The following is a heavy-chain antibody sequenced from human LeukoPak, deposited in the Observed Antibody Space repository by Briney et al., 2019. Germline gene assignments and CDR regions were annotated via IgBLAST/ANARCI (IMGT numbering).Heavy chain of an antibody. CDR1: GFIFSDYV. CDR2: ITASGDRT. Sequence: PGGSLRLSCAASGFIFSDYVMIWVRQAPGKGLEWVSGITASGDRTYYADSVKGRFTMSRDNSKNTVYLQINSLRVDDTAVYYCARRDIVVVVSASDYWGQGTLVTVSS. CDR3: ARRDIVVVVSASDY. V-gene: IGHV3-23*01. D-gene: IGHD2-15*01. J-gene: IGHJ4*02.